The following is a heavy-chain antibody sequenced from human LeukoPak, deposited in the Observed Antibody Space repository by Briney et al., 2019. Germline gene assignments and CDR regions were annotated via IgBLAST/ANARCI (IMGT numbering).Heavy chain of an antibody. V-gene: IGHV3-21*01. CDR2: ISSSSSYI. CDR3: ARQVEAARPTYWYFDL. J-gene: IGHJ2*01. Sequence: GGSLRLSCAASGFTFSFYSMNWVRQAPGKGLEWVSSISSSSSYIYYADSLKGRFTISRDNAKNSLYLQMNSLRAEDTAVYYCARQVEAARPTYWYFDLWGRGTLVTVSS. CDR1: GFTFSFYS. D-gene: IGHD6-6*01.